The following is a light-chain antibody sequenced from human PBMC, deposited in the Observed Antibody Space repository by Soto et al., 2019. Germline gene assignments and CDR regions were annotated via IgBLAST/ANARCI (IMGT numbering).Light chain of an antibody. CDR1: SRDVGGYNY. CDR2: DVS. CDR3: SSYTSSSTLLYV. J-gene: IGLJ1*01. Sequence: QSALTQPASVSGSPGQSITISCTGTSRDVGGYNYVSWYQQHPGKAPKLMIYDVSNRSSGVSNRCSGSKSGNTASLTISGLQAEDEADYYCSSYTSSSTLLYVFGTGTKLTVL. V-gene: IGLV2-14*01.